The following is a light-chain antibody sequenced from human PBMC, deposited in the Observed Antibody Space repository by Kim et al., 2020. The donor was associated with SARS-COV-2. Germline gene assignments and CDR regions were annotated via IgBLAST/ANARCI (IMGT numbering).Light chain of an antibody. CDR1: GLRTFY. J-gene: IGLJ3*02. CDR3: NSRDTNSDRWV. Sequence: SSELTQDPAVSVALGQTVRITCQGDGLRTFYASWYQQKPRQTPILLIYAKNRRPSGIPDSFSGSRSGDTASLTITGVQAEDEADYYCNSRDTNSDRWVFG. V-gene: IGLV3-19*01. CDR2: AKN.